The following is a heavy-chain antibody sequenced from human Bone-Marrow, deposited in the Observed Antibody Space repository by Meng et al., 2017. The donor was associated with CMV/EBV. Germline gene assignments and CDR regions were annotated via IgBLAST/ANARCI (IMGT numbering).Heavy chain of an antibody. Sequence: SETLSLTCTVSGGSISSYYWSWIRQPPGKGLEWIGYIYYSGSTNYNPSLKSRVTISVDTSKNQFSLKLSSVTAADTAVYYCARGAGGYWYFDLWGRGTLVTVSS. V-gene: IGHV4-59*01. CDR2: IYYSGST. J-gene: IGHJ2*01. CDR3: ARGAGGYWYFDL. D-gene: IGHD3-16*01. CDR1: GGSISSYY.